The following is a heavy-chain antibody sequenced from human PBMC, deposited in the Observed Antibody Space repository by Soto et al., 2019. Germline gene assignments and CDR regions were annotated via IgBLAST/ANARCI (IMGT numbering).Heavy chain of an antibody. V-gene: IGHV3-74*01. CDR3: AREGCPNGLGYADFDL. Sequence: EVQLVESGGGLVQPGGSLRLSCGLSGTTFSNFWMHWVRQAPGKGLMWVSRMNSDGTIMNYADSVKGRFTISGDKNTLYLQMSSLRVEDTAVYYCAREGCPNGLGYADFDLWGQGTLVAVSS. D-gene: IGHD5-12*01. CDR2: MNSDGTIM. J-gene: IGHJ4*02. CDR1: GTTFSNFW.